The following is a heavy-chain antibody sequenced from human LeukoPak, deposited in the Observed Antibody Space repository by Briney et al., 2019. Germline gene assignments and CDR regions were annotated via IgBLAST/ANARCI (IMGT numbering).Heavy chain of an antibody. V-gene: IGHV4-34*01. CDR1: GGSFSGYY. D-gene: IGHD6-13*01. CDR2: INHSGGT. CDR3: ACLAAAGTSNWFDP. Sequence: PSETLSLTCAVYGGSFSGYYWSWIRQPPGKGLEWIGEINHSGGTNYNPSLKSRVTISVDTSKNQFSLKLSSVTAADTAVYYCACLAAAGTSNWFDPWGQGTLVTVSS. J-gene: IGHJ5*02.